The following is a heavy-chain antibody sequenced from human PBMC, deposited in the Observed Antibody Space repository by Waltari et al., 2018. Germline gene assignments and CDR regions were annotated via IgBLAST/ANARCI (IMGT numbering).Heavy chain of an antibody. CDR2: ISYSGTT. CDR3: ARYYGNGEGWLDP. V-gene: IGHV4-59*04. CDR1: GFTFSSYA. Sequence: QVQLVESGGGVVQPGRSLRLSCAASGFTFSSYAMPWVRQAPGKGLESIGYISYSGTTYYNLSLKSRVTMSVDTSRDQYSLSLRSVAAADTAVYYCARYYGNGEGWLDPWGQGTLVTVSS. D-gene: IGHD3-3*01. J-gene: IGHJ5*02.